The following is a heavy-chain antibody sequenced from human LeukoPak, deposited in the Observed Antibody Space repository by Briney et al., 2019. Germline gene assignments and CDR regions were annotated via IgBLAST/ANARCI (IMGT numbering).Heavy chain of an antibody. Sequence: ASVKVSCKASGYTFTSYYMHWVRQAPGQGLEWMGIINPSGGSTSYAQKFQGRVTMTRDTSTSTVYMELSSLRSEDTAVYYCARGNPETTYYYDSSGTHPLDYWGQGTLVTVSS. CDR2: INPSGGST. V-gene: IGHV1-46*01. CDR3: ARGNPETTYYYDSSGTHPLDY. D-gene: IGHD3-22*01. CDR1: GYTFTSYY. J-gene: IGHJ4*02.